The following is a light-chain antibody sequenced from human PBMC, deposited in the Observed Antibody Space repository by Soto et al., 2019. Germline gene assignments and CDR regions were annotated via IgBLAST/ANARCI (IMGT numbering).Light chain of an antibody. Sequence: EIVMTQSPATLSVSPGERATLSCRASQSVNSYLAWYQQKPGQAPRLLIFGASTRAAAIPARFSGSGSGTEFTLTISSLQPDDFATYYCQHYNSYSEAFGQGTKVDIK. J-gene: IGKJ1*01. V-gene: IGKV3-15*01. CDR3: QHYNSYSEA. CDR1: QSVNSY. CDR2: GAS.